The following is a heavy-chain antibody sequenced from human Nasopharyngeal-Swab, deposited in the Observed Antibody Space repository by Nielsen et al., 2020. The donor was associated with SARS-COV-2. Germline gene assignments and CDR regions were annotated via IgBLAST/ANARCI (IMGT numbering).Heavy chain of an antibody. Sequence: GESLKISCAASGFTFSSYGMHWVRQAPGKGLEWVGFIRSKAYGGTTEYAASVKGRFTISRDDSKSIAYLQMNSLKTEDTAVYYCTRKLYDFWSGYYTGAYDYWGQGTLVTVSS. J-gene: IGHJ4*02. CDR1: GFTFSSYG. D-gene: IGHD3-3*01. CDR3: TRKLYDFWSGYYTGAYDY. V-gene: IGHV3-49*04. CDR2: IRSKAYGGTT.